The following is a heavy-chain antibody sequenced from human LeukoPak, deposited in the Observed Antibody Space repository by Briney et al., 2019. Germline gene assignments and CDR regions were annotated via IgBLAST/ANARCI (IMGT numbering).Heavy chain of an antibody. V-gene: IGHV4-61*02. CDR2: IYTSGST. D-gene: IGHD4-17*01. CDR1: GGSISSASYY. J-gene: IGHJ4*02. Sequence: SETLSLTCTVSGGSISSASYYWSWIRQPAGKGLQWIGRIYTSGSTYYNPSLKSRVTISVDTSKNQFSLKLSSVTAADTAVYYCAREREGPYGYLDYWGQGILVTVSS. CDR3: AREREGPYGYLDY.